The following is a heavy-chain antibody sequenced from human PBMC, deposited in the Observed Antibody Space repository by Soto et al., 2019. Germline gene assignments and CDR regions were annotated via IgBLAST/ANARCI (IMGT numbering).Heavy chain of an antibody. CDR3: ARASGVVEPDYYYYYGMDV. D-gene: IGHD2-15*01. CDR2: LDYHGGT. Sequence: ETLSLTCTVSGGSISSTSYHWVWIRQPPGKGLEWIGSLDYHGGTYYNPSLKSRVTISVDTSKNQFSLKLSSVTAADTAVYYCARASGVVEPDYYYYYGMDVWGQGTTVTVSS. J-gene: IGHJ6*02. CDR1: GGSISSTSYH. V-gene: IGHV4-39*07.